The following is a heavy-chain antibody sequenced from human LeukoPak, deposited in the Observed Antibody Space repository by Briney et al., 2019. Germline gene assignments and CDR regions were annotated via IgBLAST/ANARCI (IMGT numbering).Heavy chain of an antibody. Sequence: SETLSLTCAVYGGSFSGYYWSWIRQPPGKGLEWIGEINHSGSTNYNPSLKSRVTISVDTSKNQFSLKLSSVTAADTAVYYCARRKKYSSGGVDYWGQGTLVTVSS. V-gene: IGHV4-34*01. CDR3: ARRKKYSSGGVDY. CDR2: INHSGST. J-gene: IGHJ4*02. D-gene: IGHD6-19*01. CDR1: GGSFSGYY.